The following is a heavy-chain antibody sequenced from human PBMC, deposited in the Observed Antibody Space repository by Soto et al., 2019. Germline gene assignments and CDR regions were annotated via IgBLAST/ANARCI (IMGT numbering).Heavy chain of an antibody. D-gene: IGHD2-8*01. J-gene: IGHJ6*02. Sequence: PSETLSLTCTVSGGSISSGGYYWSWIRQHPGKGLEWIGYIYYSGSTYYNPSLKSRVTISVDTSKNQFSLKLSSVTAADTAVYYCARGGTVRYCTNGVCYGLYSMDVWGQGTTVTVSS. CDR1: GGSISSGGYY. CDR3: ARGGTVRYCTNGVCYGLYSMDV. V-gene: IGHV4-31*03. CDR2: IYYSGST.